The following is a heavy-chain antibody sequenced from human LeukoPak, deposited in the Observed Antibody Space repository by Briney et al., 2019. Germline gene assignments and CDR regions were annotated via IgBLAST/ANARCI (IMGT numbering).Heavy chain of an antibody. V-gene: IGHV3-23*01. CDR1: GFTFSSYV. CDR2: ISGSGGST. J-gene: IGHJ4*02. CDR3: ARESSSTSCQYY. D-gene: IGHD2-2*01. Sequence: PGRSLRLSCAASGFTFSSYVMSWVRQAPGKGLEWVSAISGSGGSTYFADSVKGRFTISRDNSKNTLFLQMNSLRAEDTAVYYCARESSSTSCQYYWGQGTLVTVSS.